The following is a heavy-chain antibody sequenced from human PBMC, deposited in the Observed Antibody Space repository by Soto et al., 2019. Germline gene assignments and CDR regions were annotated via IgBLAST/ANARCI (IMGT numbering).Heavy chain of an antibody. CDR3: ARCPGVAAAGPPFDP. CDR1: GFTFSDYG. CDR2: ISYDGSNK. D-gene: IGHD6-13*01. V-gene: IGHV3-30*03. J-gene: IGHJ5*02. Sequence: GGSLRLSCAASGFTFSDYGINWVRQAPGKGLDWVAVISYDGSNKYYADSVKGRFTISRDNSKNTLYLQMNSLRAEDTAVYYCARCPGVAAAGPPFDPWGQGTLVTVSS.